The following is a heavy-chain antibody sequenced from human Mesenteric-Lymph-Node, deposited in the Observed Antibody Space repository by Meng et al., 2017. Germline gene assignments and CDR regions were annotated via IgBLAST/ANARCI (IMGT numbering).Heavy chain of an antibody. CDR3: ARAGRWLQSDAFDI. CDR1: GFTFSSYA. V-gene: IGHV3-30*01. D-gene: IGHD5-24*01. CDR2: ISYDGSNK. J-gene: IGHJ3*02. Sequence: GGSLRLSCAASGFTFSSYAMHWVRQAPGKGLEWVAVISYDGSNKYYADSVKGRFTISRDNSKNTLYLQMNSLRAEDTAVYYCARAGRWLQSDAFDIWGQGTMVTVSS.